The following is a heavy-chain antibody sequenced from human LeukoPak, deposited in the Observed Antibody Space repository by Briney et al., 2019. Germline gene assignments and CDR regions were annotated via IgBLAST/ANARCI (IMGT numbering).Heavy chain of an antibody. Sequence: ASVTVSCNASGYTFTTYYIHWVRQAPGQGLEWMGVINPSGGSTSFAQKFQARLTMTRDTSTSTVYMELSGLNSEDTAVYYCAREVVVVPSAMGFGPCGQGTLVTVSS. CDR2: INPSGGST. CDR3: AREVVVVPSAMGFGP. CDR1: GYTFTTYY. D-gene: IGHD2-2*01. V-gene: IGHV1-46*01. J-gene: IGHJ5*02.